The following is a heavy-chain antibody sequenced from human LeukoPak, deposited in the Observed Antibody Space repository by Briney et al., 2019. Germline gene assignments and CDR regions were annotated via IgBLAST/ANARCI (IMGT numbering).Heavy chain of an antibody. CDR2: IIPILGIA. CDR1: GGTFSSYT. J-gene: IGHJ4*02. Sequence: SVKVSCKASGGTFSSYTISWVRQAPGQGLEWMGRIIPILGIANYAQKFQGRVTITADKSTSTAYMEQSSLRSEDTPVYYCARGGDDSSGYYYYFQHWRQGTLVPVPS. V-gene: IGHV1-69*02. CDR3: ARGGDDSSGYYYYFQH. D-gene: IGHD3-22*01.